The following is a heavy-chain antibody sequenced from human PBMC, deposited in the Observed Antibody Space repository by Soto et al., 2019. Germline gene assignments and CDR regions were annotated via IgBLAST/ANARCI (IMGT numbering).Heavy chain of an antibody. J-gene: IGHJ4*02. V-gene: IGHV4-39*01. CDR3: ASAVGRYYFDY. CDR1: GGSVSSSNYY. Sequence: QLQLQESGPGLVKPSETLSLTCAVSGGSVSSSNYYWGWIRQPPGKGLEWVGSIYYSGNTYYNPSLKSRVTISVDTSKNRFSLKLSSVTAADTAFYYCASAVGRYYFDYWGQGTLVTVSS. CDR2: IYYSGNT.